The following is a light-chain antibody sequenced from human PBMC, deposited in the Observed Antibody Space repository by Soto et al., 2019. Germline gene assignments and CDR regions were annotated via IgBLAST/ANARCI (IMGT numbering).Light chain of an antibody. CDR1: QSVNTY. CDR3: QQGYSNPFT. Sequence: DIQMTQSPSSLSASVGDRVTITCRASQSVNTYLHWYQQKAGQAPKLLIYVASNLQSGVPSRFSGSGSGTDFTLTVESLQPEDSATYYCQQGYSNPFTFGQGTKLEVK. CDR2: VAS. J-gene: IGKJ1*01. V-gene: IGKV1-39*01.